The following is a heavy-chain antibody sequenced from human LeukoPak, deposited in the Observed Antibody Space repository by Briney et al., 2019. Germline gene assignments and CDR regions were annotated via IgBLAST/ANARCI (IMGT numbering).Heavy chain of an antibody. J-gene: IGHJ4*02. CDR1: GFTVSSNS. CDR3: ARRAGAYSHPYDY. V-gene: IGHV3-53*01. Sequence: GRSLRLSCTVSGFTVSSNSMSWVRQAPGKGLEWVSFIYSDNTHYSDSVKGRFTISRDNSKKTLYLQMNSLRAEDTAVYYCARRAGAYSHPYDYWGQGTLVTVSS. D-gene: IGHD4/OR15-4a*01. CDR2: IYSDNT.